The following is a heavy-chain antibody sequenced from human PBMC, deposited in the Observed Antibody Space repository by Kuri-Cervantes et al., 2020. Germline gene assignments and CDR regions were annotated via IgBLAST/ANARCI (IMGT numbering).Heavy chain of an antibody. CDR3: AKDRGYSYGYADFQH. D-gene: IGHD5-18*01. J-gene: IGHJ1*01. V-gene: IGHV3-53*05. CDR2: IYSGGST. Sequence: GESLKISCAASGFTVSSNYMSWVRQAPGKGLEWVSVIYSGGSTYYADSVKGRSTISRDNSKNTLYLQMNSLRAEDTALYYCAKDRGYSYGYADFQHWGQGTLVTVSS. CDR1: GFTVSSNY.